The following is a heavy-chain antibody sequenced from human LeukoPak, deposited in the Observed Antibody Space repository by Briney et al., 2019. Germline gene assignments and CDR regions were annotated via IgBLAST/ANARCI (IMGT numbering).Heavy chain of an antibody. D-gene: IGHD3-3*01. CDR2: ISATGVNT. V-gene: IGHV3-23*01. J-gene: IGHJ4*02. CDR1: GFGSKNYA. Sequence: GGSLRLSCTTSGFGSKNYAMSWVRLAPGKRLEWVSIISATGVNTYYADSVKGRFTISRDNSKNTLYLQMNSLRAEDTAVYYCAKSSYYDFWSGYGDYWGQGTLVTVSS. CDR3: AKSSYYDFWSGYGDY.